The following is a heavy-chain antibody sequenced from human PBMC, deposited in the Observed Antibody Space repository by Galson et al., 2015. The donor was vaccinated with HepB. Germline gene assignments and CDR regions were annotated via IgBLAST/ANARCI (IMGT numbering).Heavy chain of an antibody. J-gene: IGHJ4*02. Sequence: LSLTCTVSGGSISGSITSYYWSWIRQPPGKGLEWIGYMYYTGSTNYNPSLKSRVTLSVDTSKNHFSLKLSSVTAADTAVYYCARGRYDLWTGYYLFDYWGQGTLVTVSS. CDR1: GGSISGSITSYY. V-gene: IGHV4-61*03. D-gene: IGHD3-3*01. CDR3: ARGRYDLWTGYYLFDY. CDR2: MYYTGST.